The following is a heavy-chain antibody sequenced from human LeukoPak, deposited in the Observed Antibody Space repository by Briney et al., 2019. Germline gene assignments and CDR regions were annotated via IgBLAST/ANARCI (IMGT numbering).Heavy chain of an antibody. J-gene: IGHJ5*02. CDR3: ARPATQGDFVEKFGIDL. CDR1: GFTFSNYG. V-gene: IGHV3-30*03. Sequence: GGSLRLSCAASGFTFSNYGMHWVRQAPGKGLEWVAVISYDGSNKYYADSVKGRFTISRDNSKNTLYLQMNSLTMRDTGVYFCARPATQGDFVEKFGIDLWGQGVLVTVSS. D-gene: IGHD2-21*01. CDR2: ISYDGSNK.